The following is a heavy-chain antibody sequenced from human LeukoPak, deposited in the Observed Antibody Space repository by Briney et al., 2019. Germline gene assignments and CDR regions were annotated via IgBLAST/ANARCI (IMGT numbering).Heavy chain of an antibody. CDR3: ARPAATIHANPNAFDI. D-gene: IGHD2-2*01. V-gene: IGHV4-34*01. J-gene: IGHJ3*02. CDR2: INHSGST. Sequence: PSETLSLTCAVYGGSFSGYYWSWIRQPPGKGLEWIGEINHSGSTNYNPSLKSRVTISVDTSKNQFSLKLSSVTAADTAVYYCARPAATIHANPNAFDIWGQGTMVTVSS. CDR1: GGSFSGYY.